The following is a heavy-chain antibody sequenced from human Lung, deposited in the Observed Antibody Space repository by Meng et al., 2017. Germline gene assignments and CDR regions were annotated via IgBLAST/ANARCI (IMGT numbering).Heavy chain of an antibody. Sequence: QVRLQRWGAGRFKPSETLSLTCVVSGGSFSDYYWSWIRQPPGKGLEWIGEINHSGSTNYNPSLESRATISVDTSQNNLSLKLSSVTAADSAVYYCARGPTTMAHDFDYWGQGTLVTVSS. J-gene: IGHJ4*02. CDR1: GGSFSDYY. CDR2: INHSGST. V-gene: IGHV4-34*01. D-gene: IGHD4-11*01. CDR3: ARGPTTMAHDFDY.